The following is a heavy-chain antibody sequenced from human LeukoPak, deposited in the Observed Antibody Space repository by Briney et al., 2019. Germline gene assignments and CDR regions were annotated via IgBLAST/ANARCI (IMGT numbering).Heavy chain of an antibody. CDR1: GDSVSSNSNA. CDR2: TYYRSKWYN. J-gene: IGHJ4*02. CDR3: ASGAVAGLAY. D-gene: IGHD6-19*01. V-gene: IGHV6-1*01. Sequence: SQTLSLTCAISGDSVSSNSNAWNWIRQSPSRGLEWLGRTYYRSKWYNDYAISVKSRITINPDTSKNQFSLQLNSVTPEDRAVYYCASGAVAGLAYWGQGTLVSVSS.